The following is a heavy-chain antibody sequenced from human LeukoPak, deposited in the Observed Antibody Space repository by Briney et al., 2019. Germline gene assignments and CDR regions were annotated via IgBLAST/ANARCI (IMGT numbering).Heavy chain of an antibody. V-gene: IGHV3-33*06. D-gene: IGHD3-22*01. Sequence: GRSLRLSCAASGFIFSSYGMHWVRQAPGKGLEWVARIWHDGSNDDYADSVKGRFTISGDNSKNTLYLQMNSLRAEDTAIYYCAKVTGDYYDTSGAFDYWGQGTLVTVSS. CDR1: GFIFSSYG. CDR3: AKVTGDYYDTSGAFDY. J-gene: IGHJ4*02. CDR2: IWHDGSND.